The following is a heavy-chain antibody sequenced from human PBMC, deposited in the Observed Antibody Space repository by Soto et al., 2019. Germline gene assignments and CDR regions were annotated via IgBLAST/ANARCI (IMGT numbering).Heavy chain of an antibody. CDR2: LGGNGFTT. CDR1: GFTFGSYA. D-gene: IGHD2-2*01. V-gene: IGHV3-23*01. Sequence: EVQLLESGGGLVQPGGSLRLSCVVSGFTFGSYAMSWVRQAPEKVPEWVAILGGNGFTTYYADSVKGRFTISGDKSKSTLFLQMNSLRADATGVYYCAKALRPSLNFFYYMDVWGRGTSVTVSS. CDR3: AKALRPSLNFFYYMDV. J-gene: IGHJ6*03.